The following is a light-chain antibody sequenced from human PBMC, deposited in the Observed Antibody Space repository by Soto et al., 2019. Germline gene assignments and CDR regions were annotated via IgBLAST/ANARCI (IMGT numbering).Light chain of an antibody. CDR2: APS. CDR1: QGISSW. V-gene: IGKV1-12*01. Sequence: DIQMTQSPSSVSASVGDRVTITCRASQGISSWLARYQQKPGKAPKVLIYAPSSLQSGVPSRFSASGSGTYFTLTMSSLPTEDVATYYWQQANSFPRTFGQGTKVEIK. CDR3: QQANSFPRT. J-gene: IGKJ1*01.